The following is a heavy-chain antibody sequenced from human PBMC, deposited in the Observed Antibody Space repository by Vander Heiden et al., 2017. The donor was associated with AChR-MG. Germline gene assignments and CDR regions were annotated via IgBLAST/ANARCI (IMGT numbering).Heavy chain of an antibody. CDR3: ARHGYSYGDNPGPVGPFDY. J-gene: IGHJ4*02. CDR1: GGSISSSSYY. V-gene: IGHV4-39*01. Sequence: QLQLQESGPGLVKPSETLSLTCTVSGGSISSSSYYWGWIRQPPGKGLEWIGSIYYRGSTYYNPSLKRRVTISVDTSKNQFSLKLSSVTAADTAVYYCARHGYSYGDNPGPVGPFDYWGQGTLVTVSS. D-gene: IGHD5-18*01. CDR2: IYYRGST.